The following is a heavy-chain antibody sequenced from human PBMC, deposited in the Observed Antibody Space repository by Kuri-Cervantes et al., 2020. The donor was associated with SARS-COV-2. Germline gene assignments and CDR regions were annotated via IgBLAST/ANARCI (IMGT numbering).Heavy chain of an antibody. V-gene: IGHV5-51*01. Sequence: GGSLRLSCKGSGYSFTSYWSGWVRQMPGKGLEWMGIIYPGDSDTRYSPSFQGQVTISADKSISSAYLQWSSLKASDTAMYYCARLLALVGHWFDPWGQGTLVTVSS. D-gene: IGHD3-9*01. CDR3: ARLLALVGHWFDP. J-gene: IGHJ5*02. CDR1: GYSFTSYW. CDR2: IYPGDSDT.